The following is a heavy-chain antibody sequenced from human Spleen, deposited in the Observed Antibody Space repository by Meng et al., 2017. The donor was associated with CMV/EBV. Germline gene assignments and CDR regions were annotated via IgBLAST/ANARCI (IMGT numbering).Heavy chain of an antibody. J-gene: IGHJ4*02. D-gene: IGHD1-26*01. CDR1: GFTFSSYG. CDR3: ARDAFLVGTHPPDY. CDR2: ISGSGTI. Sequence: GESLKISCAASGFTFSSYGMHWVRQAPGKGLEWISYISGSGTIYYADSVRGRFTISRDNAQNSLYLQINSLRAEDTAVYYCARDAFLVGTHPPDYWGQGTLVTVSS. V-gene: IGHV3-48*04.